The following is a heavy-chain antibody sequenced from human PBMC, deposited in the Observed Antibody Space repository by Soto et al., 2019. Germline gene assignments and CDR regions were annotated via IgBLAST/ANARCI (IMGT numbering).Heavy chain of an antibody. D-gene: IGHD2-21*01. J-gene: IGHJ6*03. CDR1: GFTFSSYG. CDR2: ISCSGEST. V-gene: IGHV3-23*01. Sequence: GGSLRLSCAASGFTFSSYGMRWVRQAPGKGLQWVAVISCSGESTYYADSVKGRFTISGDNSKNTLYLQMNSLRAEDTAVYYCAKREGEDPLSGYYYMDVWGKGTTVTVSS. CDR3: AKREGEDPLSGYYYMDV.